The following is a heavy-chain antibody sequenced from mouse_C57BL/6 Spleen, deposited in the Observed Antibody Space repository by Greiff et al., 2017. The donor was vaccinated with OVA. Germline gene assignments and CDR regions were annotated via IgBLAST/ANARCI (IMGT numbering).Heavy chain of an antibody. CDR2: IDPENGDT. Sequence: VQLKQSGAELVRPGASVKLSCTASGFNIKDDYMHWVKQRPEQGLEWIVWIDPENGDTEYASKFQGKATITADTSSNTAYLQLSSLTSEDTAVYYCATSGTFAYWGQGTLVTVSA. D-gene: IGHD4-1*01. CDR1: GFNIKDDY. J-gene: IGHJ3*01. CDR3: ATSGTFAY. V-gene: IGHV14-4*01.